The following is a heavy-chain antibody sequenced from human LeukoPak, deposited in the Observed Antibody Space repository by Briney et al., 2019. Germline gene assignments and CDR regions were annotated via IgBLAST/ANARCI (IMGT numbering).Heavy chain of an antibody. CDR1: GFTFSSYS. J-gene: IGHJ4*02. CDR2: ISSSSSYI. Sequence: SGGSLRLSCAASGFTFSSYSMNWVRQAPGKGLEWVSSISSSSSYIYYADSVKGRFTISRDNAKNSLYLQMNSLRAEDTAVYYCARARYYYDSSGYYSDFDYWGQGTLVTVSS. V-gene: IGHV3-21*01. D-gene: IGHD3-22*01. CDR3: ARARYYYDSSGYYSDFDY.